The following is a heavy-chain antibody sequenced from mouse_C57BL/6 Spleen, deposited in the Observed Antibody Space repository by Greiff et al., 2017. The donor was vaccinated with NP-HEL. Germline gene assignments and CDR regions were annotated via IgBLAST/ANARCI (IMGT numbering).Heavy chain of an antibody. J-gene: IGHJ3*01. CDR1: GYTFTSYW. V-gene: IGHV1-5*01. CDR3: TGVLDDYDVWFAY. Sequence: EVKVEESGTVLARPGASVKMSCKTSGYTFTSYWMHWVKQRPGQGLEWIGAIYPGNSDTSYNQKFKGKAKMTAGTSTSTAYMELSSLTNEDSAVYYCTGVLDDYDVWFAYWGQGTLVTVSA. CDR2: IYPGNSDT. D-gene: IGHD2-4*01.